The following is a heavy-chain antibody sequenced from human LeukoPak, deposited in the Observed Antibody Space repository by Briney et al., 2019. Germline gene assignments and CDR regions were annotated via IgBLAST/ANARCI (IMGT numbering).Heavy chain of an antibody. D-gene: IGHD6-6*01. CDR2: VSSGGST. V-gene: IGHV3-23*01. CDR3: AKLVAALYFDF. Sequence: GGSLRLSCAASGFTFSSYAMSWVRQAPGKGLEWVSAVSSGGSTFYADSVKGRFTISRDNSKNALYLQMNSLRAEDTAVYYCAKLVAALYFDFWGQGTLVTVSS. CDR1: GFTFSSYA. J-gene: IGHJ4*02.